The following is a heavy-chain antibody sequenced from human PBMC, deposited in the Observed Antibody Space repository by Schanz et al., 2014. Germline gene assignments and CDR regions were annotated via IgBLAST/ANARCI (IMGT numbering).Heavy chain of an antibody. CDR3: TRDRGALINHNDALDL. CDR1: GFTFSSYA. D-gene: IGHD3-16*01. Sequence: VQLVESGGALVQPGGSLRLSCVASGFTFSSYAMNWVRQAPGQGLEKVAVTSTDGTKTYYAASVRGRFTISRDNSKNTVYLQMNSLRSEDTAVYYCTRDRGALINHNDALDLWGQGTMVSVSS. CDR2: TSTDGTKT. J-gene: IGHJ3*01. V-gene: IGHV3-30*04.